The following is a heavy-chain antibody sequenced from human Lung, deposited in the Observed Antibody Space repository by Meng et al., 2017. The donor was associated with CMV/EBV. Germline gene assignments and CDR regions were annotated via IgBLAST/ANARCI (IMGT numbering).Heavy chain of an antibody. Sequence: GGSLRLSXVASGLIFNKYGIHWLRQAPGKGLEWLSFIDVDGQRRYNGDTVKARFVVFKDRSKNTVVLQMNSLRVEDTAVYYCVGHQGGPRDGVRLVWGQGTLVAVSS. J-gene: IGHJ4*02. V-gene: IGHV3-30*02. CDR3: VGHQGGPRDGVRLV. D-gene: IGHD3-10*01. CDR2: IDVDGQRR. CDR1: GLIFNKYG.